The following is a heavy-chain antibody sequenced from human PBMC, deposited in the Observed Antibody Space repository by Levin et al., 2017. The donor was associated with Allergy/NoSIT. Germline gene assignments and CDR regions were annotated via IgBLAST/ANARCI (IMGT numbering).Heavy chain of an antibody. V-gene: IGHV4-59*01. J-gene: IGHJ5*02. D-gene: IGHD6-13*01. CDR2: IYYSGST. CDR3: ARGNLSSSWYFDNIDWFDP. CDR1: GGSISSYY. Sequence: SETLSLTCTVSGGSISSYYWSWIRQPPGKGLEWIGYIYYSGSTNYNPSLKSRVTISVDTSKNQFSLKLSSVTAADTAVYYCARGNLSSSWYFDNIDWFDPWGQGTLVTVSS.